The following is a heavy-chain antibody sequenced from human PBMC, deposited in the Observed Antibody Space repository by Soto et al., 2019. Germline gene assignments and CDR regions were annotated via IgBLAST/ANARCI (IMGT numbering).Heavy chain of an antibody. CDR3: ARESGIAVAGHPRNWEMAGDYFDY. CDR1: GFTFSSYG. J-gene: IGHJ4*02. Sequence: GGSLRLSCAASGFTFSSYGMHWVRQAPGKGLEWVAVIWYDGSNKYYADSVKGRFTISRDNSKNTLYLQMNSLRAEDTAVYYCARESGIAVAGHPRNWEMAGDYFDYWGQGTLVTVSS. V-gene: IGHV3-33*01. D-gene: IGHD6-19*01. CDR2: IWYDGSNK.